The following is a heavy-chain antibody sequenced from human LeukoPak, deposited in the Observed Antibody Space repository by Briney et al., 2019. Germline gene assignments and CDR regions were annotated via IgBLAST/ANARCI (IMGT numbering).Heavy chain of an antibody. CDR3: ARHKSGSGDIY. CDR1: GGSISSGGYY. D-gene: IGHD2-21*01. J-gene: IGHJ4*02. V-gene: IGHV4-31*03. CDR2: IYYSGSI. Sequence: SETLSLTCTVSGGSISSGGYYWSWIRQHPGKGLEWIGYIYYSGSIYYNPSLKSRVTMSVDTSNNQFSLRLSSVTAADTAVYYCARHKSGSGDIYWGQGILVTVSS.